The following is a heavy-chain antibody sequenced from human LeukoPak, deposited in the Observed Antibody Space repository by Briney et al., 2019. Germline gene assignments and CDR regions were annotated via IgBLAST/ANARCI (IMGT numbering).Heavy chain of an antibody. CDR3: AKPEDSGYDGLV. Sequence: GGSLRLSCAASGFTVSSNYMSWVRQAPGKGLKWVSVIYSGGSTYYADSVKGRFTISRDNSKNTLYLQMNSLRAEDTAVYYCAKPEDSGYDGLVWGQGTLVTVSS. J-gene: IGHJ4*02. CDR1: GFTVSSNY. D-gene: IGHD5-12*01. V-gene: IGHV3-53*01. CDR2: IYSGGST.